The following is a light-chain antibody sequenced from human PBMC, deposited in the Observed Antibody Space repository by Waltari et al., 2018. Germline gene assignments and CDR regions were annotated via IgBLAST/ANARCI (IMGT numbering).Light chain of an antibody. CDR3: QQRSNWTPHT. CDR1: QSVGSY. J-gene: IGKJ2*01. V-gene: IGKV3-11*01. CDR2: DAS. Sequence: EIVFTQSPDTLSLSPGDPATLSCRASQSVGSYLAWYQQKPGHPPRLLIYDASNRATGVPDRCRGSGSWTDFTLTISSLEAEDFAVYFCQQRSNWTPHTFGQGARLDIK.